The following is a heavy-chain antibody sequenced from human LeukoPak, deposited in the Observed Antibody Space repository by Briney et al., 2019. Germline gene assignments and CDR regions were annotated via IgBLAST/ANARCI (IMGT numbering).Heavy chain of an antibody. CDR3: ARQRYTYGLDA. D-gene: IGHD1-1*01. V-gene: IGHV5-51*01. CDR1: GYRFTSYW. J-gene: IGHJ6*02. CDR2: IYPGDSQS. Sequence: GESLKISCKGSGYRFTSYWIGWVRQMPGKGLEWMGIIYPGDSQSRYSPSFQGQVTMSADKSISTAYLQWSSLKASDTAIYYCARQRYTYGLDAWGQGTAVTVSS.